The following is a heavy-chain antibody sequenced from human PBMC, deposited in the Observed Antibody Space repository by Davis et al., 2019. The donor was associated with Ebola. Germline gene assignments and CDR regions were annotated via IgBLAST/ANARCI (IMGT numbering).Heavy chain of an antibody. J-gene: IGHJ4*02. Sequence: GESLKISCAASGFTFSSYSMNWVRQAPGKGLEWVSSISSSSSYIYYADSVKGRFTISRDNAKNSLYLQMSSLRAEDTAVYYCAKDSGARDWGQGTLVTVSS. CDR2: ISSSSSYI. CDR3: AKDSGARD. D-gene: IGHD4-17*01. CDR1: GFTFSSYS. V-gene: IGHV3-21*01.